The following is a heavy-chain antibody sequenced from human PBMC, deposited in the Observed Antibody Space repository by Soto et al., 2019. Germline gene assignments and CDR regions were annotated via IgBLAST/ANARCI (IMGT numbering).Heavy chain of an antibody. V-gene: IGHV3-7*03. CDR1: GFTFSSYW. Sequence: EVQLVESGGGLVQPGGSLRLSCAASGFTFSSYWMSWVRQAPGKGLEWVANIKQDGSEKYYVDSVKGRFPISRDNAKQCLYLQMNSLRDEDTSVYYYARDGTPNWNYGYYYYGMDVWGQGTTVSGAS. CDR3: ARDGTPNWNYGYYYYGMDV. CDR2: IKQDGSEK. D-gene: IGHD1-7*01. J-gene: IGHJ6*02.